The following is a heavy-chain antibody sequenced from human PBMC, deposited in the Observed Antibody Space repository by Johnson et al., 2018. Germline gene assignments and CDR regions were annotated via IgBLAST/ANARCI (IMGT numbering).Heavy chain of an antibody. CDR3: ARIDYHASLYYFYYMDV. J-gene: IGHJ6*03. D-gene: IGHD3-16*01. CDR2: IYYSGST. CDR1: GASINTNSYY. Sequence: QVQLVESGPGLVKPSETLSLTCSVSGASINTNSYYWGWIRQSPRKGLEWIGTIYYSGSTSYSPSLKSRVTFSIDTSKNQFSLRLSSVTAADTAVYYCARIDYHASLYYFYYMDVWGKGTSVTVSS. V-gene: IGHV4-39*07.